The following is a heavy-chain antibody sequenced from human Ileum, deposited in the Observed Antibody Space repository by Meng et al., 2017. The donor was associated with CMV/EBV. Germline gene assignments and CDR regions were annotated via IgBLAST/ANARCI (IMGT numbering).Heavy chain of an antibody. J-gene: IGHJ4*02. CDR3: VRVEGKFGGVIPGGIGY. V-gene: IGHV3-11*01. D-gene: IGHD3-16*02. CDR1: GVTFSDYY. CDR2: ISSASGSAI. Sequence: GGSLRLSCAASGVTFSDYYMSWVRQAPGKGLEWVAYISSASGSAIYYADSVKGRFTISRDNAKNSLYLQMNSLRADDTAVYYCVRVEGKFGGVIPGGIGYWGQGTLVTVSS.